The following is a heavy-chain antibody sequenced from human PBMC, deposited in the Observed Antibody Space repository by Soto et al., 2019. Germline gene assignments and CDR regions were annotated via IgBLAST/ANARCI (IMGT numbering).Heavy chain of an antibody. CDR1: GGSISSGDYY. V-gene: IGHV4-30-4*01. Sequence: QVQLQESGPGLVKPSQTLSLTCTVSGGSISSGDYYWSWIRQPPGKGLEWIGYIYNSGSAYYNPSLMSRITISVDTSKNKFSLKLSSVTAADTAVYYCDRGTDTSGSTDYWGQGTLVTVSP. CDR3: DRGTDTSGSTDY. J-gene: IGHJ4*02. CDR2: IYNSGSA. D-gene: IGHD3-22*01.